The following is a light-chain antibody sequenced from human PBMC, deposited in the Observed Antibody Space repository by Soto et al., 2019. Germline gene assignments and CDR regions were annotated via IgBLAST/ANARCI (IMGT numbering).Light chain of an antibody. CDR2: DVS. J-gene: IGLJ1*01. Sequence: QSALTQPASVSGSPGQSITISCTGTSSDVGGYNYVSWYQQHLGKAPKLMIYDVSNWPSGVSNRFSGSKSGNTASLTISGLQAEDEADYYCSSYTGSSTLVFGTGTKLTVL. CDR1: SSDVGGYNY. CDR3: SSYTGSSTLV. V-gene: IGLV2-14*01.